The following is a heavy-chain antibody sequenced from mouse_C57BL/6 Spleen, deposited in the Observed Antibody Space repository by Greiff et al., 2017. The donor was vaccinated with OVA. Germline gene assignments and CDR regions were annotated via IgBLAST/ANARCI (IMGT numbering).Heavy chain of an antibody. V-gene: IGHV5-6*01. D-gene: IGHD2-3*01. CDR1: GFTFSSYG. CDR2: ISSGGSYT. J-gene: IGHJ4*01. CDR3: ARGGDGYFYAMDD. Sequence: EVQGVESGGDLVKPGGSLKLSCAASGFTFSSYGMSWVRQTPDKRLEWVAIISSGGSYTYYPDSFKGRFTISRDNTKNTLYLQMSSLKAEDTAMCYSARGGDGYFYAMDDWGQGTSVTVSS.